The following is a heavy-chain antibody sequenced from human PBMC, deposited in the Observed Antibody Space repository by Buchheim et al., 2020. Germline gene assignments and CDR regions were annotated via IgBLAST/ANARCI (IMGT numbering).Heavy chain of an antibody. V-gene: IGHV4-39*01. CDR3: ARVVVITTTLYYYYYGMDV. Sequence: QLQLQESGPGLVKPSETLSLTCTVSGGSISSSSYYWGWIRQPPGKGLEWIGSIYYSGSTYYNPSLKSRVTISVDTSKNQFSLKLSSVTAADTAVYYCARVVVITTTLYYYYYGMDVWGQGTT. CDR2: IYYSGST. J-gene: IGHJ6*02. CDR1: GGSISSSSYY. D-gene: IGHD3-22*01.